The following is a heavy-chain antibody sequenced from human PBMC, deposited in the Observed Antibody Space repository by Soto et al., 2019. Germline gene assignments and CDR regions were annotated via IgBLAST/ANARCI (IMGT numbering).Heavy chain of an antibody. Sequence: GGSLRLSCAASGFTFISYGMHWVRQAPGKGLEWVAVISYDGNNKYYADSVKGRFTISRDNSRNPLYLQMNSLRAEDMAVYYCAKERDTVGAAYYFDYWGQGTLVTVSS. CDR3: AKERDTVGAAYYFDY. V-gene: IGHV3-30*18. CDR2: ISYDGNNK. D-gene: IGHD1-26*01. J-gene: IGHJ4*02. CDR1: GFTFISYG.